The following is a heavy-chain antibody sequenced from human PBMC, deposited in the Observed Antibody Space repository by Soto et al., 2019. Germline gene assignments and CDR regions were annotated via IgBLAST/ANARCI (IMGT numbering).Heavy chain of an antibody. CDR3: ASGTLFGDYTHYYYGMDV. J-gene: IGHJ6*02. V-gene: IGHV3-30-3*01. Sequence: GGSLRLSCAASGFTFSSYAMHWVRQAPGKGLEWVAVISYDGSNKYYADSVKGRFTISRDNSKNTLYLQMNSLRAEDTAVYYCASGTLFGDYTHYYYGMDVWGQGTTVTVSS. CDR1: GFTFSSYA. CDR2: ISYDGSNK. D-gene: IGHD4-17*01.